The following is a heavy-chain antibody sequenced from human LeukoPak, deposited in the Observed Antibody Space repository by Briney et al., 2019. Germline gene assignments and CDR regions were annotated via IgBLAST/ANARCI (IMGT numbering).Heavy chain of an antibody. V-gene: IGHV1-18*01. D-gene: IGHD2-8*01. CDR1: GYNFNNYG. CDR3: ARDGVGFDY. J-gene: IGHJ4*02. CDR2: INVYNGDS. Sequence: ASVKVSCKXSGYNFNNYGIDWVRQAPGQGLEWLGWINVYNGDSKYAQKLQGRVSMTTDTSANIVYMELKSLRSDDTAVYYCARDGVGFDYWGQGTLVIVSS.